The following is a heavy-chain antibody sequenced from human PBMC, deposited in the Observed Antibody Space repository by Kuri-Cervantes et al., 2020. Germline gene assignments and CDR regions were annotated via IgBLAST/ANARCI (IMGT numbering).Heavy chain of an antibody. CDR1: GGTFSSYA. CDR2: IIPIFGTA. D-gene: IGHD2-2*01. V-gene: IGHV1-69*13. J-gene: IGHJ3*02. CDR3: ARVCSTSCSDAFDI. Sequence: SVKVSCKASGGTFSSYAISWVRQAPGQGLEWMGGIIPIFGTANYAQKFQGRVTITADESTSTAYMELSRLRSDDTAVYYCARVCSTSCSDAFDIWGQGTMVTVSS.